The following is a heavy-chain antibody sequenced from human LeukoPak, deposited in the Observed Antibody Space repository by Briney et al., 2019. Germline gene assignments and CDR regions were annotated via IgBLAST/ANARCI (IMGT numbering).Heavy chain of an antibody. V-gene: IGHV3-23*01. D-gene: IGHD1-26*01. CDR2: ISGSGGTT. Sequence: GGSLRLSCAASGLTFSSYATSWVRQAPGKGLEWVSTISGSGGTTYYADSVEGQFTISRDNSKNTVSLQMNSLRAEDTAIYYCAKSVSPGGYVGSLYFFDDWGQGTLVTVSS. J-gene: IGHJ4*02. CDR3: AKSVSPGGYVGSLYFFDD. CDR1: GLTFSSYA.